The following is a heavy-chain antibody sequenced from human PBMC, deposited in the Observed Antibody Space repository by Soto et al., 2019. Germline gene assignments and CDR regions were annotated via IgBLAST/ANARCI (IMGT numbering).Heavy chain of an antibody. Sequence: EVQLVESGGGLVQPGGSLRLACAASGFTFSDHYMDWVRQAPGKGLEWIGRIRNKANSYTTEYGASVKGRFTISRDDSQNSLYWQRTSLRTEDTDVYYCARNNAYCSGGSCKRRLDPCGQGTQVTVSA. V-gene: IGHV3-72*01. CDR3: ARNNAYCSGGSCKRRLDP. J-gene: IGHJ5*02. CDR2: IRNKANSYTT. D-gene: IGHD2-15*01. CDR1: GFTFSDHY.